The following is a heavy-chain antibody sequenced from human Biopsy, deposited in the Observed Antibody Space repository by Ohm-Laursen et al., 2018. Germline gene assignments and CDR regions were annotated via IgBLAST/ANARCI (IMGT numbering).Heavy chain of an antibody. CDR3: AKHGSGRTGDDAFHI. CDR2: ISYSRDT. D-gene: IGHD6-19*01. Sequence: GTLSLTCTVSGGSISGSSWSWIRQAPGKGLEWIGYISYSRDTNYNPSLKSRITISVDTSKNQFSLKMTSGTAADTAVYYCAKHGSGRTGDDAFHIWGQGTMVTVSS. CDR1: GGSISGSS. J-gene: IGHJ3*02. V-gene: IGHV4-59*08.